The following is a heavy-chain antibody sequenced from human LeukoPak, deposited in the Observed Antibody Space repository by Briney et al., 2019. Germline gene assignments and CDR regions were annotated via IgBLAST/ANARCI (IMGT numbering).Heavy chain of an antibody. CDR1: GFTFSSYW. D-gene: IGHD4-17*01. CDR3: ARLTTVTYHFDY. Sequence: PGGSLRLSCAVSGFTFSSYWMHWVRQAPGKGLVWVSRINSDGSSTSYADSVKGRFTISRDNAKNTLYLQMNSLRAEDTAVYYCARLTTVTYHFDYWGQGTLVTVSS. CDR2: INSDGSST. J-gene: IGHJ4*02. V-gene: IGHV3-74*01.